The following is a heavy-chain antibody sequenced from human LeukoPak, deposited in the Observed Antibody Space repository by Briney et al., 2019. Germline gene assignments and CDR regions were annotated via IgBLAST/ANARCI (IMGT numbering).Heavy chain of an antibody. CDR2: INWNGGST. CDR3: AKEGSGYDWDY. D-gene: IGHD5-12*01. CDR1: GFAFDDYG. Sequence: GGSLRLSCAASGFAFDDYGMSWVRQAPGKGLEWVSGINWNGGSTYYADSVKGRFTISRDNSKNTLYLQMNSLRAEDTAVYYCAKEGSGYDWDYWGQGTLVTVSS. V-gene: IGHV3-20*04. J-gene: IGHJ4*02.